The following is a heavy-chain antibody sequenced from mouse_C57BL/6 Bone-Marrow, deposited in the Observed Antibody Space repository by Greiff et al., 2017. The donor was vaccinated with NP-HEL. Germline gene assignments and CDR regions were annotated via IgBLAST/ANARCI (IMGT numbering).Heavy chain of an antibody. Sequence: VQLQQSGAELARPGASVKLSCKASGYTFTSYGISWVKQRTGQGLEWIGEIYPRSGNTYYNEKFKGKATLTADKSSSTAYMELRSLTSEDSAVYFCARSYDGYLFAYWGQGTLVTVSA. CDR1: GYTFTSYG. CDR2: IYPRSGNT. D-gene: IGHD2-3*01. J-gene: IGHJ3*01. V-gene: IGHV1-81*01. CDR3: ARSYDGYLFAY.